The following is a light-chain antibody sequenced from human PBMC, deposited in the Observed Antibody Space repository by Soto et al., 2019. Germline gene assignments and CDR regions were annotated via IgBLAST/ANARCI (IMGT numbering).Light chain of an antibody. CDR2: GAS. CDR1: QSLSNNY. CDR3: QQYDSSRFT. V-gene: IGKV3-20*01. Sequence: DIALTQSPGTLSLSPGERATLSCRASQSLSNNYLAWYQQKPGQPPRLLIYGASSRATGIPDRFSGSGSETDFTLTISRLEPEDFVVYYCQQYDSSRFTFGQGTPVEIK. J-gene: IGKJ1*01.